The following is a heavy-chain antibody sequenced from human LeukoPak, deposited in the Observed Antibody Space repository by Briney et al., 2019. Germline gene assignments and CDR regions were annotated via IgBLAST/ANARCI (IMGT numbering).Heavy chain of an antibody. Sequence: GGSLRLSCVASGFTFRSYGIHWVRQAPGKGLEWLAFIWYDEITKNYADSVKGRFTISRDNSKNTLYVQMNSLRPDDTAVYYCAKDSSDYYSDYWGEGTLVTVSS. CDR1: GFTFRSYG. J-gene: IGHJ4*02. D-gene: IGHD3-22*01. CDR2: IWYDEITK. V-gene: IGHV3-30*02. CDR3: AKDSSDYYSDY.